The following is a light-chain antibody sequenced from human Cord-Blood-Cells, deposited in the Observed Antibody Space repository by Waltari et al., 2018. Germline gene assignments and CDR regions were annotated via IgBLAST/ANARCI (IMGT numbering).Light chain of an antibody. CDR1: SRDVGSYNL. J-gene: IGLJ3*02. CDR2: EGS. V-gene: IGLV2-23*01. CDR3: CSYAGSSTSWV. Sequence: QSALTQPASVSGSPGQSITISCTGTSRDVGSYNLVSWYQQHPGKAPKLIIYEGSKRPSGVSNRFSGSKSGNTASLTISGLQAEDEADYYCCSYAGSSTSWVFGGGTKLTVL.